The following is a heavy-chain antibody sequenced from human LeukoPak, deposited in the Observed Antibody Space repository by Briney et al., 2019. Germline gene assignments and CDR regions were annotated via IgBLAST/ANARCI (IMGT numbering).Heavy chain of an antibody. J-gene: IGHJ4*02. CDR2: IYYSGST. V-gene: IGHV4-59*08. CDR3: ARHGNYGSGSNYQPSFDY. D-gene: IGHD3-10*01. Sequence: SETLSLTCTVSGGSISSYYWSWIRQPPGKGLECIGFIYYSGSTKYNPSPKSRVTISVDTSKNQFSLKLSSVTAADTAVYYCARHGNYGSGSNYQPSFDYWGQGTLVTVSS. CDR1: GGSISSYY.